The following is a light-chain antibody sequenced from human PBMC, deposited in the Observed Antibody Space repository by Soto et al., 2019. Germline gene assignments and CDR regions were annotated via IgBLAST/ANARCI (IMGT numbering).Light chain of an antibody. CDR1: QSVGSTY. CDR2: DAS. Sequence: EIVLTQSPGTLSLSPGERATLSCRASQSVGSTYLAWYQQKPGQAPRLLIYDASSRATGIPDRFSGSGSGTDFTLTIRRLEPEDFAVYYCQQYGDSPWTFGQGTKVDIK. J-gene: IGKJ1*01. CDR3: QQYGDSPWT. V-gene: IGKV3-20*01.